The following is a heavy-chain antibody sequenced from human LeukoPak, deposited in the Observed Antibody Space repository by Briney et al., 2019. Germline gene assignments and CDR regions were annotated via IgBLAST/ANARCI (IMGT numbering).Heavy chain of an antibody. CDR1: GGSFSGYY. Sequence: SETLSLTCAVYGGSFSGYYWSWIRQPPGKGLEWIGEINHSGSTNYNPSLKSRVTISVDTSKKQFSLKLSSVTVADTAVYYCARERFCSGGSCYRRSDWFDPWGQGTLVTVSS. J-gene: IGHJ5*02. CDR2: INHSGST. D-gene: IGHD2-15*01. V-gene: IGHV4-34*01. CDR3: ARERFCSGGSCYRRSDWFDP.